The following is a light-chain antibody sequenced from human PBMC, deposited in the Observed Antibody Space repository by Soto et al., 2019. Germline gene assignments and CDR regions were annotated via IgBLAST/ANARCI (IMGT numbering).Light chain of an antibody. CDR1: SSNIGAGYD. Sequence: QSVLTQPPSVSGAPGQRVTISCTGSSSNIGAGYDVHWYQHLPGTAPKLLMYRNSYRPPGVPDRFSGSKSGTSASLAITGLQAEDEADYYCQSYDSSLSGHYVFGTGTKLTVL. CDR3: QSYDSSLSGHYV. CDR2: RNS. J-gene: IGLJ1*01. V-gene: IGLV1-40*01.